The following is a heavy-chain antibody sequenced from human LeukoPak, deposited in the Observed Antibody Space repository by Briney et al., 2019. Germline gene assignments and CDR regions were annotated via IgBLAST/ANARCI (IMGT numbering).Heavy chain of an antibody. CDR2: INHSGST. V-gene: IGHV4-34*01. J-gene: IGHJ5*02. CDR3: ARGEDIVVVPAAIGNWFDP. CDR1: GGSFSGYY. D-gene: IGHD2-2*01. Sequence: SETLSLTCAVYGGSFSGYYWSWIRQPPGKGLEWIGEINHSGSTNYNPSLKSRVTISVDTSKNQFSLKLSSVTAAGTAVYYCARGEDIVVVPAAIGNWFDPWGQGTLVTVSS.